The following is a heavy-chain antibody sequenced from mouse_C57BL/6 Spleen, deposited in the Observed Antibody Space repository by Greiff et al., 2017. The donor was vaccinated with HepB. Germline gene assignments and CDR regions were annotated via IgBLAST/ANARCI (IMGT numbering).Heavy chain of an antibody. J-gene: IGHJ2*01. CDR3: ARRGLGQDYFDY. V-gene: IGHV1-81*01. Sequence: VQLQQSGAELARPGASVKLSCKASGYTFTSYGISWVKQRTGQGLEWIGEIYPRSGNTYYNEKFKGKATLTADKSSSTAYMELRSLTSEDSAVYFCARRGLGQDYFDYWGQGTTLTVSS. CDR2: IYPRSGNT. D-gene: IGHD4-1*01. CDR1: GYTFTSYG.